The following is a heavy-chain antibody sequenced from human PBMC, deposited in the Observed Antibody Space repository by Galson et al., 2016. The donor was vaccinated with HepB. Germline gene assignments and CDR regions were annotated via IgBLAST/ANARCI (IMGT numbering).Heavy chain of an antibody. V-gene: IGHV3-74*01. CDR3: ARSIDHYGRSGYYEFFDY. CDR2: IHSEGSST. D-gene: IGHD3-22*01. J-gene: IGHJ4*02. CDR1: GFTFSTYW. Sequence: SLRLSCAASGFTFSTYWMHWVRQAPGKGLVRVSRIHSEGSSTSYADSVRGRFTISRDNAKNTVYLQMNSLRAEDTAVYYCARSIDHYGRSGYYEFFDYWGQGALVTVSS.